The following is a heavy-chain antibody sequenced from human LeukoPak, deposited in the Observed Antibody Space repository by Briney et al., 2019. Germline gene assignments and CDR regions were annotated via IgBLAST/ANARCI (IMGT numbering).Heavy chain of an antibody. D-gene: IGHD2-21*01. Sequence: GGSLRLSCAASGFTFSTYEMNWVRQAPGKGLEWVSYISSGDNIMFYADSVKGRFIISGDNAKNILYLEMSSLTAEDTAVYYCARDLFRVNDYWGQGTLVTVSS. V-gene: IGHV3-48*03. J-gene: IGHJ4*02. CDR3: ARDLFRVNDY. CDR1: GFTFSTYE. CDR2: ISSGDNIM.